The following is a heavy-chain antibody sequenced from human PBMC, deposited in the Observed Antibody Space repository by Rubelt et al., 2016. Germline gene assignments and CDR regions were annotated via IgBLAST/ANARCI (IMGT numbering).Heavy chain of an antibody. CDR2: IHDSGNT. D-gene: IGHD6-19*01. Sequence: QLQLQESGPGLVKPSQTLSLTCTVSGGSISSGGYYWSWIRQHPGKGLEWIGYIHDSGNTYYNPSLKSRVTISLDTSKNQFYRKLNFVTAADTAVYYCARVHRTTAVADLWGQGTLVTVSS. V-gene: IGHV4-31*03. J-gene: IGHJ5*02. CDR1: GGSISSGGYY. CDR3: ARVHRTTAVADL.